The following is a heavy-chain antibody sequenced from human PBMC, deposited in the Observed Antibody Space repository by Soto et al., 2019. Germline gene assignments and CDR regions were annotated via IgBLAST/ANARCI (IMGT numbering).Heavy chain of an antibody. CDR2: IYYSGST. Sequence: SETLSLTCTVSGGSISSSSYYWGWIRQPPGKGLEWIGSIYYSGSTYYNPSLKSRVTISVDTSKNQFSLKLSSVTAADTAVYYCARHTYYYDSSGYYDGDYYYGMDVWGQGTTVTVSS. V-gene: IGHV4-39*01. J-gene: IGHJ6*02. D-gene: IGHD3-22*01. CDR3: ARHTYYYDSSGYYDGDYYYGMDV. CDR1: GGSISSSSYY.